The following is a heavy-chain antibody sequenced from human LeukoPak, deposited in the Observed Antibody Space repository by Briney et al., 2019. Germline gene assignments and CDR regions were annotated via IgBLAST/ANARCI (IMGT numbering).Heavy chain of an antibody. J-gene: IGHJ6*03. CDR3: ARAPNDYTYYYYYYYMDV. CDR2: MNPNSGNT. CDR1: GYTFTSYD. Sequence: ASVKLSCKASGYTFTSYDINWVRQPTGQGLGWMGWMNPNSGNTGYAQKFQGRVTITRNTSISTAYMELSSLRSEDTAVYYCARAPNDYTYYYYYYYMDVWGKGTTVTVSS. D-gene: IGHD3-16*01. V-gene: IGHV1-8*03.